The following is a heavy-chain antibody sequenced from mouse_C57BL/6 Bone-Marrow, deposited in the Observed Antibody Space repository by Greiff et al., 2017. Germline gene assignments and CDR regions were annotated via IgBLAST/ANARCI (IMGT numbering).Heavy chain of an antibody. V-gene: IGHV1-59*01. Sequence: QVHVKQPGAELVRPGTSVKLSCKASGYTFTSYWMHWVKQRPGQGLEWIGVIDPSDSYTNYNQKFKGKATLTVDTSSSTAYMQLSSLTSEDSAVYYCARLRSYYFDYWGQGTTLTVSS. CDR3: ARLRSYYFDY. J-gene: IGHJ2*01. CDR2: IDPSDSYT. CDR1: GYTFTSYW. D-gene: IGHD1-1*01.